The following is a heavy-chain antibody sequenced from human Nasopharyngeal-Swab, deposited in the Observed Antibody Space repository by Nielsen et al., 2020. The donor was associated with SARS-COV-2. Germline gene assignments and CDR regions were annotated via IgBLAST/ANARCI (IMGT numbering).Heavy chain of an antibody. CDR1: GFKFDDYA. D-gene: IGHD6-19*01. V-gene: IGHV3-9*01. CDR3: ATSLIGAVADAYFDY. J-gene: IGHJ4*02. Sequence: GGSLRLSCVASGFKFDDYAMHWVRQVPGKGLEWVSGISWNSGFRAQADSVQGRFSISRDNAENSLDLQMNSLRPEDTGLYYCATSLIGAVADAYFDYWGQGTRVTVSS. CDR2: ISWNSGFR.